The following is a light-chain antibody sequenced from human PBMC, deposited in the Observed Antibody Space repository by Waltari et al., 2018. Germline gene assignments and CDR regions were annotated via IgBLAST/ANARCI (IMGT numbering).Light chain of an antibody. Sequence: EIVLTQSPGTLSLSPGERVTLSCRASQSVRGSLAWYQQKAGQAPRLLIYGASSRATGIPDRFSGSGSGTDFSLTISRLEPEDSAVYYCQHYVRLPATFGQGTKVEI. CDR1: QSVRGS. V-gene: IGKV3-20*01. CDR3: QHYVRLPAT. J-gene: IGKJ1*01. CDR2: GAS.